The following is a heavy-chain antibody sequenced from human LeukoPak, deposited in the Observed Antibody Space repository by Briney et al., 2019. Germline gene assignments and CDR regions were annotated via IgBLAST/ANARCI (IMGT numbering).Heavy chain of an antibody. CDR3: ARDHGSSKEDDAFDI. CDR1: GYTFTGYY. D-gene: IGHD6-13*01. V-gene: IGHV1-2*04. Sequence: ASVKVSCKASGYTFTGYYMHWVRQAPGQGLEWMGWINPNSGGTNYAQKFQGWVTMTRDTSISTAYMELSRLRSEDTAVYYCARDHGSSKEDDAFDIWGQGTMVTVSS. CDR2: INPNSGGT. J-gene: IGHJ3*02.